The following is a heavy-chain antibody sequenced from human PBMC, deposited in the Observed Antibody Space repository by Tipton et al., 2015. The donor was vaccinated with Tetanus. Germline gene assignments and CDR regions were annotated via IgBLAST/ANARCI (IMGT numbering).Heavy chain of an antibody. CDR2: IYPGDSDT. J-gene: IGHJ4*02. D-gene: IGHD3-3*01. Sequence: QLVQSGAEVKKPGESLKISCKGSGYSFTSYWIGWVRQMPGKGLEWMGIIYPGDSDTRYSPSFQGQVTISADKSISPAYLQWSSLKASDTAMYYCARRERDFWSGYGLVYWGQGTLVTVSS. CDR1: GYSFTSYW. V-gene: IGHV5-51*01. CDR3: ARRERDFWSGYGLVY.